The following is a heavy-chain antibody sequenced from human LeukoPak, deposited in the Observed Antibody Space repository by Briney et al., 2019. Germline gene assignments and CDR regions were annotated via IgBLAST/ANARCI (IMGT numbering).Heavy chain of an antibody. J-gene: IGHJ4*02. V-gene: IGHV3-66*01. CDR3: ARDKQDYDSSGYYDY. CDR1: GFTVSSNY. Sequence: GGSLRLSCAASGFTVSSNYMSWVRQAPGKGLEWVSVIYSGGSTYYADSVKGRFTISRDNSKNTLYLQMNSLRAEDTAVYYCARDKQDYDSSGYYDYWGQGTLVTASS. CDR2: IYSGGST. D-gene: IGHD3-22*01.